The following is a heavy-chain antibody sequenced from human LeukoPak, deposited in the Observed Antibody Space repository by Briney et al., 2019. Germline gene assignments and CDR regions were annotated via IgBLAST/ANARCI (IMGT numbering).Heavy chain of an antibody. D-gene: IGHD2-15*01. CDR1: GYTFTGYY. V-gene: IGHV1-2*02. CDR2: INPNSGDT. Sequence: ASVKVSCKASGYTFTGYYMHWVRRAPGQGLEWMGWINPNSGDTNYAQKFQGRVTMTSDTSISTAYMELSSLRSDDTAVYYCARVKIGSYFDYWGQGTLVTVSS. J-gene: IGHJ4*02. CDR3: ARVKIGSYFDY.